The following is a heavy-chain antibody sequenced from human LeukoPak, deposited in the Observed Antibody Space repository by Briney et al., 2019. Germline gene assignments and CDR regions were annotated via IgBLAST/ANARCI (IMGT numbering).Heavy chain of an antibody. CDR3: ARHLGPGHSSGWPNEFDY. CDR1: GGSISSSSYY. J-gene: IGHJ4*02. V-gene: IGHV4-39*01. CDR2: IYYSGST. D-gene: IGHD6-19*01. Sequence: RPSETLSLTCTVSGGSISSSSYYWGWIRQPPGKGLEWIGSIYYSGSTYYNPSLKSRVTISVDTSKNQFSLKLSSVTAADTAVYYCARHLGPGHSSGWPNEFDYWGQGILVTVSS.